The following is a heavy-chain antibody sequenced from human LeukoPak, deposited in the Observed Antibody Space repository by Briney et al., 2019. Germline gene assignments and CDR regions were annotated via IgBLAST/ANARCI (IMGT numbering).Heavy chain of an antibody. V-gene: IGHV3-33*01. CDR3: ARGVYSYGYCFDY. CDR2: IWYDGSNK. Sequence: QPGGSLRLSCAASGFTFSSYGMHWVRQAPGKGLEGVAVIWYDGSNKYYADSVKGRFTISRDNSKNTLYLQMNSLRAEDTAVYYCARGVYSYGYCFDYWGQGTLVTVSS. D-gene: IGHD5-18*01. J-gene: IGHJ4*02. CDR1: GFTFSSYG.